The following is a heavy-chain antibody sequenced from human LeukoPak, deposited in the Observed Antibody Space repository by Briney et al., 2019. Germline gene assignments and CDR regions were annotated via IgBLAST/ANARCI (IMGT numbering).Heavy chain of an antibody. J-gene: IGHJ6*03. CDR2: IKQDGSEK. CDR3: ARGHPGYDFWSGYRYYYYYYMDV. CDR1: GFTFSSYW. V-gene: IGHV3-7*01. D-gene: IGHD3-3*01. Sequence: GGSLRLSCAASGFTFSSYWMSWVRQAPGKGLEWVANIKQDGSEKYYVDSVKGRFTISRDNAKNSLYLQVNSLRAEDTAVYYCARGHPGYDFWSGYRYYYYYYMDVWGKGTTVTVSS.